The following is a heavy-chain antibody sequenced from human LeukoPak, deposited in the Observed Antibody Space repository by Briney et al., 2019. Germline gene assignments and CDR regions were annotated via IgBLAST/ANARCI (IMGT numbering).Heavy chain of an antibody. CDR2: IDPSDSYA. CDR1: GYSFTSSW. Sequence: ECLKISCKGSGYSFTSSWINWVRQMPGKGLEWMGRIDPSDSYASYSPSFQGHVNISVDKSISTAYLQWSSLKASDTAMYYCARPSTGGQFDDTFDVWGQGTEVTVSS. D-gene: IGHD4-23*01. CDR3: ARPSTGGQFDDTFDV. J-gene: IGHJ3*01. V-gene: IGHV5-10-1*01.